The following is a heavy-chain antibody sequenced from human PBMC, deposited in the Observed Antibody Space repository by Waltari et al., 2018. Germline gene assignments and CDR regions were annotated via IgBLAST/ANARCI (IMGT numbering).Heavy chain of an antibody. J-gene: IGHJ5*02. CDR2: ISYGGTT. Sequence: QVHLQESGQGLVKPSETLSLTFTVSGGSINNYFWSWIRQSPGKGLEWIGYISYGGTTNYNPSLKSRVTISVDTSKKQFYLKLNSVTAADTAVYYCARIQRGTYFPFDLWGQGTLVSVSS. CDR3: ARIQRGTYFPFDL. D-gene: IGHD1-26*01. V-gene: IGHV4-59*01. CDR1: GGSINNYF.